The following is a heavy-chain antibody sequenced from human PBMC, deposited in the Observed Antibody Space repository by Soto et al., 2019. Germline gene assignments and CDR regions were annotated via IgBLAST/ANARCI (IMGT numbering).Heavy chain of an antibody. D-gene: IGHD2-15*01. J-gene: IGHJ6*02. Sequence: SLRLSCISSGFTFRTYTMNWVRQAPGKGLEWVSGIRGFSPYTFYAESVKGRFTISRDNAKNSLYLQMNSLRAEDTAVYYCARDRGYDAHDYYYNAMDVWGQGTTVTVSS. V-gene: IGHV3-21*01. CDR3: ARDRGYDAHDYYYNAMDV. CDR2: IRGFSPYT. CDR1: GFTFRTYT.